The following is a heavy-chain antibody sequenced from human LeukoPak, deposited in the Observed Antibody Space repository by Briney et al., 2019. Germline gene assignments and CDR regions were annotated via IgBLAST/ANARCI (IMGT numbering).Heavy chain of an antibody. CDR1: GFTFSSYA. Sequence: GGSLRLSCAASGFTFSSYAMHGVRQAPGKGLEWVAVISYDGSNKYYADSVKGRFTISRDNSKNTLYLQMNSLRAEDTAVYYCAKDVDYLPNDYWGQGTLVTVSS. D-gene: IGHD4-11*01. CDR2: ISYDGSNK. CDR3: AKDVDYLPNDY. V-gene: IGHV3-30*04. J-gene: IGHJ4*02.